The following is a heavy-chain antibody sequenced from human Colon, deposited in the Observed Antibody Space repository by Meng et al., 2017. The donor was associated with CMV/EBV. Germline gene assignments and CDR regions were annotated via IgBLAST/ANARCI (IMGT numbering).Heavy chain of an antibody. CDR2: ISSGGST. CDR1: GFIVSNNN. J-gene: IGHJ5*02. CDR3: ARDGYYGA. Sequence: GESLKISCAASGFIVSNNNMSWVRQAPGKGLEYVSVISSGGSTYYADSVQGRFIISRDNSKNTLYLQMNSLRAEDTAVYYCARDGYYGAWGQGTLVTVSS. V-gene: IGHV3-66*02. D-gene: IGHD3-10*01.